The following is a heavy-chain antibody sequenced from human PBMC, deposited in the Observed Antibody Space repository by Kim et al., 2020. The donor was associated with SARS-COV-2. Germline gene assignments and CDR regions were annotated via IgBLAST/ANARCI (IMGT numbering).Heavy chain of an antibody. V-gene: IGHV4-39*01. J-gene: IGHJ4*02. Sequence: NPPLKSRVTISVDTSKNQFSLKLSSVTAADTAVYYCARDLILTGYYLDYWGQGTLVTVSS. CDR3: ARDLILTGYYLDY. D-gene: IGHD3-9*01.